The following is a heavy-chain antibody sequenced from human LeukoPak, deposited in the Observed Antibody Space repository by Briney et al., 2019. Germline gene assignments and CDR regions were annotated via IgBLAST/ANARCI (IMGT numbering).Heavy chain of an antibody. CDR1: GGSISSYY. CDR2: IYYSGST. J-gene: IGHJ4*02. CDR3: ARQYSDDSRGYYFAY. D-gene: IGHD3-22*01. V-gene: IGHV4-59*08. Sequence: PSETLSLTCTVSGGSISSYYWSWIRQPPGKGLEWIGYIYYSGSTNYNPSLKSRVTISVDTSKNQFSPKLSSVTAADTAVYYCARQYSDDSRGYYFAYWGQGTLVTVSS.